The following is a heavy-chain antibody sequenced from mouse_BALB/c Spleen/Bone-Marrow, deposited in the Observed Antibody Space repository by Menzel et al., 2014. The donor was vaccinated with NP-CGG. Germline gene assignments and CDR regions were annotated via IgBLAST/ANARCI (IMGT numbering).Heavy chain of an antibody. Sequence: DLVKPGASVKLSCKASGYTFTSCWINWIKQRPGQGLEWIGRIAPGSGSTYYNEMFKGKATLTVDTSSSTAYIQLSSLSSEDSAVYFCARGYGNSDWFAYWGQGTLVTVSA. CDR3: ARGYGNSDWFAY. CDR1: GYTFTSCW. V-gene: IGHV1S41*01. D-gene: IGHD2-10*02. J-gene: IGHJ3*01. CDR2: IAPGSGST.